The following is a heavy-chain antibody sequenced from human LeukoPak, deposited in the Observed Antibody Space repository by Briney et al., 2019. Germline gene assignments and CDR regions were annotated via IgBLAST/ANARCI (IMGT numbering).Heavy chain of an antibody. V-gene: IGHV3-33*01. CDR2: IWYDGSNK. J-gene: IGHJ4*02. D-gene: IGHD4-17*01. CDR3: ARESIGHGDYVENFDY. CDR1: GFTFSSYG. Sequence: GRSLRLSCAASGFTFSSYGMHWVRQAPGKGLEWVAVIWYDGSNKYYADSVKGRFTISRENSKNTLYLQMNSLRAEDTAVYYCARESIGHGDYVENFDYWGQGTLVTVSS.